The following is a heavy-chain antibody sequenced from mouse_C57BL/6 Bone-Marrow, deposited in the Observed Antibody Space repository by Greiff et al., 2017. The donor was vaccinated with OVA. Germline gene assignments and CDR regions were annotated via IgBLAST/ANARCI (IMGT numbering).Heavy chain of an antibody. Sequence: EVQLQQSGPELVKPGASVKMSCKASGYTFTDYNMHWVKQSHGKSLEWIGYINPNNGGTSYNQKFKGKATLTVNKSSSTAYMELRSLTSEDSAVYYCARFYYGSSPWYFDVWGTGTTVTVSS. D-gene: IGHD1-1*01. CDR1: GYTFTDYN. CDR2: INPNNGGT. J-gene: IGHJ1*03. V-gene: IGHV1-22*01. CDR3: ARFYYGSSPWYFDV.